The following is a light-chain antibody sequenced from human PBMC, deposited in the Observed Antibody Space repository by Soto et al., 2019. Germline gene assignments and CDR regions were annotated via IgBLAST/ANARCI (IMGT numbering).Light chain of an antibody. Sequence: QSVLTQPPSVSGAPGQRVTISCTGSSSNIGAGYDVHWYQQLPGTAPKLLIYGNSNRPSGVPDRFSGSKSGTSASLAITGLQAEDEADYYCQSYDSSLSGVLFGGGTKVTVL. CDR2: GNS. CDR3: QSYDSSLSGVL. J-gene: IGLJ2*01. CDR1: SSNIGAGYD. V-gene: IGLV1-40*01.